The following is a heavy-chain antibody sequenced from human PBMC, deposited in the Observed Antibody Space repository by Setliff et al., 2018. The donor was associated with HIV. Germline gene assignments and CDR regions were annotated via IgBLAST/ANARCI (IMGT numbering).Heavy chain of an antibody. J-gene: IGHJ4*02. CDR1: GGSINSYY. CDR3: ARYVSTAFYFDY. D-gene: IGHD1-1*01. CDR2: IYYSGST. Sequence: SETLSLTCTVFGGSINSYYWSWIRQPPGKGLEWIGYIYYSGSTNYNPSLKSRVTISVNTSKNQFSLKLNAVTAADTAVYYCARYVSTAFYFDYWGQGIQVTVSS. V-gene: IGHV4-59*08.